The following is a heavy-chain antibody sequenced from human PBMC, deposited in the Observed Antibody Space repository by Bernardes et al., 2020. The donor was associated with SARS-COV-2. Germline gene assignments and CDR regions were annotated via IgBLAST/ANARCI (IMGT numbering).Heavy chain of an antibody. CDR2: LNPLTGDT. CDR3: ARGWGPRGVDGELPFDY. J-gene: IGHJ4*03. D-gene: IGHD2-15*01. Sequence: ASVKVSCMASGYTFTATYMHWVRQAPGQGPEWMGRLNPLTGDTNYAQNFQGRVTVTRDTSISTAYMELNRLRSDDTAVYYCARGWGPRGVDGELPFDYWGHGTLVTVSS. CDR1: GYTFTATY. V-gene: IGHV1-2*06.